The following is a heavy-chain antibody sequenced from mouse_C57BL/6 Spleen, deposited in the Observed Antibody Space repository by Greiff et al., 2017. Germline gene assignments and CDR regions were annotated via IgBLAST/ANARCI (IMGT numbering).Heavy chain of an antibody. CDR3: ARLDY. J-gene: IGHJ2*01. V-gene: IGHV1-69*01. Sequence: QVQLQQPGAELVMPGPSVKLSCKASGYTFTSYWMHWVKQRPGQGLEWIGEIDPSDSYTNYNQKFKGKSTLTVDKSSSTAYMQLSSLTSEDSAVYYCARLDYWGQGTTLTVSS. CDR2: IDPSDSYT. CDR1: GYTFTSYW.